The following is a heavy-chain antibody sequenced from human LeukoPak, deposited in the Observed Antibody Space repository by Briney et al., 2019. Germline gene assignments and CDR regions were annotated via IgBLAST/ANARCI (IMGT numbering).Heavy chain of an antibody. Sequence: GGSLRLSCAASGFTFSSYTMNWVRQAPGKGLEWVSSISSSSSYIYYADSVEGRSTLSRDNAKNSLYLQMSSLRAEDTAVYFCTSGDYVDYWGQGTLVTVSS. D-gene: IGHD4-17*01. CDR2: ISSSSSYI. CDR1: GFTFSSYT. J-gene: IGHJ4*02. CDR3: TSGDYVDY. V-gene: IGHV3-21*04.